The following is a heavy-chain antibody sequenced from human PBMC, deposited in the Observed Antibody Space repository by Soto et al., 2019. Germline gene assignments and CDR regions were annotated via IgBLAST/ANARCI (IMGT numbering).Heavy chain of an antibody. Sequence: EVQLVESGGGLVQPGGSLRLSCAASGFTVSSNSMSWVRQAPGKGLEWVSVIYSGGSTYYADSVKGRFTISRDNSKNPLYRQMNSLRAEDTAVYYCARDPTLGEEPYFDYWGQGTLVTVSS. CDR2: IYSGGST. V-gene: IGHV3-66*01. J-gene: IGHJ4*02. D-gene: IGHD3-16*01. CDR3: ARDPTLGEEPYFDY. CDR1: GFTVSSNS.